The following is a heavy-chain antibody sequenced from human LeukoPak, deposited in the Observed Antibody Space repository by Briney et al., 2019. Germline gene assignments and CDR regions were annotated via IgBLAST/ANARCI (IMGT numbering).Heavy chain of an antibody. V-gene: IGHV4-31*03. Sequence: SETLSLTCTVSGGSISSGPFYWSWVRQLPGKGLEWIGNIYYTGNTYYNPSLKSRLTISVDTSKNQFSLNLRSVTAADTAVYFCARDFPTVTTGAFDIWGQGTVATVSS. J-gene: IGHJ3*02. CDR1: GGSISSGPFY. CDR3: ARDFPTVTTGAFDI. D-gene: IGHD4-17*01. CDR2: IYYTGNT.